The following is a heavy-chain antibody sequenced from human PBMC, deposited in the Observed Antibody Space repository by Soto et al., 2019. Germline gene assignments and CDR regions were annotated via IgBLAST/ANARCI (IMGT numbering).Heavy chain of an antibody. Sequence: QVQLVQSGADVKKPWASVKVSCKASGYNFTSYGISWVRQAPGQGLEWMGWISPHNDRTKYARRFQDRVTMTTETPTSTVYMELGSLRSDDTAVYYCARDLYYSSGRYVDHDAFDIWGQGTVVTGSS. D-gene: IGHD6-19*01. J-gene: IGHJ3*02. CDR2: ISPHNDRT. CDR1: GYNFTSYG. V-gene: IGHV1-18*01. CDR3: ARDLYYSSGRYVDHDAFDI.